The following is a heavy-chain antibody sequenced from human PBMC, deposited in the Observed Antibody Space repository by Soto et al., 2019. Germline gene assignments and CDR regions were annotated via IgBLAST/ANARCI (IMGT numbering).Heavy chain of an antibody. D-gene: IGHD3-10*01. CDR3: AVDYYGSGSYYKNYYYGMDV. V-gene: IGHV1-69*13. Sequence: SVKVSCKASGGTFSSYAISWVRQAPGQGLEWMGGIIPIFGTANYAQKFQGRVTITADESTSTAYMELSSLRSEDTAVYYCAVDYYGSGSYYKNYYYGMDVWGQGTTVTVSS. CDR2: IIPIFGTA. J-gene: IGHJ6*02. CDR1: GGTFSSYA.